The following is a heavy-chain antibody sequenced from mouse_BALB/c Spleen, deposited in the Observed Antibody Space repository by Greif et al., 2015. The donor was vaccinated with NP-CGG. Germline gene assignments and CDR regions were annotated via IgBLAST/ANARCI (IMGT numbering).Heavy chain of an antibody. CDR1: GFAFSSYD. J-gene: IGHJ4*01. D-gene: IGHD2-3*01. CDR3: ARYDGYYNYAMDY. Sequence: EVQVVESGGGLVKPGGSLKLSCAASGFAFSSYDMSWVRQTPEKRLEWVAYISSGGGGTYYPDTVKGRFTISRDNAKNTLYLQMSSLKSEDTAMYYCARYDGYYNYAMDYWGQGTSVTVSS. CDR2: ISSGGGGT. V-gene: IGHV5-12-1*01.